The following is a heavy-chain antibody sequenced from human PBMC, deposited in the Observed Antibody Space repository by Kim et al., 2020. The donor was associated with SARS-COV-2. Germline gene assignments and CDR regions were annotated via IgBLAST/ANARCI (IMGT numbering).Heavy chain of an antibody. D-gene: IGHD3-10*01. CDR1: GFTLSACD. CDR2: ISGGGVNK. V-gene: IGHV3-23*01. J-gene: IGHJ4*02. Sequence: GGSLRLSCAGSGFTLSACDMSWVRQAPGKGLEWVASISGGGVNKRYTDAVKGRFTISRDNSKNTLYLQINSLRAEDTAVYYCARRMFYLDYWGQGTRVTVS. CDR3: ARRMFYLDY.